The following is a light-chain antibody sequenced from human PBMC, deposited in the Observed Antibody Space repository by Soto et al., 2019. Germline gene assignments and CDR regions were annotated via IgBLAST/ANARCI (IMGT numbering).Light chain of an antibody. V-gene: IGKV1-39*01. Sequence: DIQLTQSPSSLSASVGDRVTITCRASQSISNYLNWYQQKPGTAPKLVIYAASKLQSGVPSRFSGSGSGTDFTRTISSLQPDDFATDYCQQSYTLSPLTVGGGTRVDI. CDR2: AAS. CDR3: QQSYTLSPLT. J-gene: IGKJ4*01. CDR1: QSISNY.